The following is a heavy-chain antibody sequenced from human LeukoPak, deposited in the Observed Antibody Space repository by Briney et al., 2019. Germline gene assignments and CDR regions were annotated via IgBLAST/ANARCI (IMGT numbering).Heavy chain of an antibody. D-gene: IGHD3-22*01. J-gene: IGHJ4*02. CDR1: GFTFSSYW. Sequence: GGSLRLSCAASGFTFSSYWMSWVRQAPGKGLEWVANIKQDGSEKYYVDSVKGRFTISRDNAKNSLYLQMNSLRAEDTAVCYCARGSYYYDSSGYLWYFDYWGQGTLVTVSS. CDR2: IKQDGSEK. CDR3: ARGSYYYDSSGYLWYFDY. V-gene: IGHV3-7*04.